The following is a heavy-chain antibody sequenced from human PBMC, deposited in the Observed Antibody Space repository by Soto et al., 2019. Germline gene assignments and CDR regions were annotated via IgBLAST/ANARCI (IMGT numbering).Heavy chain of an antibody. V-gene: IGHV4-61*01. D-gene: IGHD2-2*01. Sequence: PSETLSLTCTVSGGSVSSGSYYWSWIRQPPGKGLEWIGYIYYSGSTNYNPSLKSRVTISVDTSKNQFSLKLSSVTAADTAVYYCARGPRYQLLPYYYYGMDVWGQGTTVTVSS. J-gene: IGHJ6*02. CDR1: GGSVSSGSYY. CDR2: IYYSGST. CDR3: ARGPRYQLLPYYYYGMDV.